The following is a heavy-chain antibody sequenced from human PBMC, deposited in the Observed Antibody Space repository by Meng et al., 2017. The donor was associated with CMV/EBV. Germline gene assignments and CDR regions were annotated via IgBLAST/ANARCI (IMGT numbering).Heavy chain of an antibody. CDR3: ARDPNGDYVGGDY. D-gene: IGHD4-17*01. J-gene: IGHJ4*02. CDR1: GGSISSSSYY. V-gene: IGHV4-39*07. Sequence: SETLSLTCTVSGGSISSSSYYWGWIRQPPGKGLEWIGSIYYSGRTYYNPSLKSRVTISVDTSKNQFSLKLSSVTAADTAVYYCARDPNGDYVGGDYWGQGTLVTVSS. CDR2: IYYSGRT.